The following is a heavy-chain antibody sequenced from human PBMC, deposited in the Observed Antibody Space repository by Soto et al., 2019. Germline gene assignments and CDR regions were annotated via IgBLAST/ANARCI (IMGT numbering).Heavy chain of an antibody. J-gene: IGHJ3*02. CDR2: IYYSGST. Sequence: SETLSLTCTVSGGSISSYYWSWIRQPPGKGLEWIGYIYYSGSTNYNPSLKSRVTISVDTSKNQFSLKLSSVTAADTAVYYCARSQPGDSSGRYGELPVALDIWGQGTKVTVTS. CDR1: GGSISSYY. CDR3: ARSQPGDSSGRYGELPVALDI. D-gene: IGHD6-19*01. V-gene: IGHV4-59*01.